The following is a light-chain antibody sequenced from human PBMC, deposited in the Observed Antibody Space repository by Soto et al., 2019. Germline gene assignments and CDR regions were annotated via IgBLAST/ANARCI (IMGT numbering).Light chain of an antibody. V-gene: IGKV4-1*01. J-gene: IGKJ4*01. CDR2: WAS. CDR1: QNNNNY. Sequence: DIVLTQSPDSLAVSLGERATINCKASQNNNNYLAWYQQKPGQPPKLLIYWASTREFGVPDRFSGSGSGTHCTLTISSLQAEDVAIYYCQQYFDIPYTFGGGTKVEIK. CDR3: QQYFDIPYT.